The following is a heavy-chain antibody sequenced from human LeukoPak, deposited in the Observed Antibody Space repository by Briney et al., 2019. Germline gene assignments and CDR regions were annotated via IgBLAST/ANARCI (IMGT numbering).Heavy chain of an antibody. V-gene: IGHV3-11*01. D-gene: IGHD3-3*01. J-gene: IGHJ3*02. Sequence: GGSLRLSCAASGFTFSDYYMSWIRQAPGKGLEWVSYISSSGSTIYYADSVKGRFTISRDNAKNSLYLHMNSLRAEDTAVYYCARDRNYDFWSGYPDAFDIWGQGTMVTVSS. CDR2: ISSSGSTI. CDR1: GFTFSDYY. CDR3: ARDRNYDFWSGYPDAFDI.